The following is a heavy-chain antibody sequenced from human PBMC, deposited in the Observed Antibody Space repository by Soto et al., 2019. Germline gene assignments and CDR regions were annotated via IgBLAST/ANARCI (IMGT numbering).Heavy chain of an antibody. J-gene: IGHJ3*02. CDR2: IYYSGST. D-gene: IGHD3-22*01. Sequence: QVQLQESGPGLVKPSKTLSLTCTVSGGSISSGGYYWSWIRQHPGKGLEWIGYIYYSGSTYYNPYLKSRVTISVDTSKNQFSLKLSSVTAADTAVYYCAREPKGSSGYYYFGAFDIWGQGTMVTVSS. CDR3: AREPKGSSGYYYFGAFDI. CDR1: GGSISSGGYY. V-gene: IGHV4-31*03.